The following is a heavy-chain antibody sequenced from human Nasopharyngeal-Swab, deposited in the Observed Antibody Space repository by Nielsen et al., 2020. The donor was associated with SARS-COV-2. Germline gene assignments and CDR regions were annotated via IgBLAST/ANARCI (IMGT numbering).Heavy chain of an antibody. Sequence: GESLKISCAASGYTFSNYWMHWVRQVPGKGLVWVSRINIDGSITDYADSVKGRFTISRDNSKNTLYLQMNSLRAEDTAVYYCARDQVIAAAGLLVPVYYYYMDVWGKGTTVTVSS. CDR2: INIDGSIT. D-gene: IGHD6-13*01. V-gene: IGHV3-74*01. J-gene: IGHJ6*03. CDR1: GYTFSNYW. CDR3: ARDQVIAAAGLLVPVYYYYMDV.